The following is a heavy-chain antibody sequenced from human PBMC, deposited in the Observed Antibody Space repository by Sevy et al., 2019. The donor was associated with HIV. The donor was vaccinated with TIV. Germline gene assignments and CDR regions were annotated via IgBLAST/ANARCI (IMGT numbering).Heavy chain of an antibody. D-gene: IGHD3-3*01. CDR2: ISAYNGNT. Sequence: ASVKVSCKASGYIFSNYGISWVRQAPGQGLEWMGWISAYNGNTNYAQMLQGRVTMTTDTSTDTAYMELRSLRSDDTAVYYCARVKGGYDTLFDYWGQGTLVTVSS. J-gene: IGHJ4*02. CDR3: ARVKGGYDTLFDY. V-gene: IGHV1-18*04. CDR1: GYIFSNYG.